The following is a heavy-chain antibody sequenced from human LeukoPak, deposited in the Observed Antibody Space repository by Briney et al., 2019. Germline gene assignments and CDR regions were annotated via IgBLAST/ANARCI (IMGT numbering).Heavy chain of an antibody. CDR1: GGSISSYY. J-gene: IGHJ4*02. D-gene: IGHD3-10*01. CDR2: IYYSGST. CDR3: ARVSAGWVGGDY. Sequence: PSETLSLTCTVSGGSISSYYWSWIRQPPGKGLEWIGYIYYSGSTNYNPSLKSRVTISVDTSKNQFSLKLSSVTAADTAVYYRARVSAGWVGGDYWGQGTLVTVSS. V-gene: IGHV4-59*01.